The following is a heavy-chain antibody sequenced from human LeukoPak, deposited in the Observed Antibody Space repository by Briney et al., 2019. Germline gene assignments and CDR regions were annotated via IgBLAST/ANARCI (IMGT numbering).Heavy chain of an antibody. CDR2: IIPILGIA. CDR3: ARGLGDYNTDWFPVSGY. D-gene: IGHD3-9*01. J-gene: IGHJ4*02. Sequence: ASVKVSCKASGGTFSSYAISWVRQAPGQGLEWMGRIIPILGIANYAQKFQGRVTITADKSTSTAYMELSSLRSEDTAVYYCARGLGDYNTDWFPVSGYWGQGTLVTVSS. V-gene: IGHV1-69*04. CDR1: GGTFSSYA.